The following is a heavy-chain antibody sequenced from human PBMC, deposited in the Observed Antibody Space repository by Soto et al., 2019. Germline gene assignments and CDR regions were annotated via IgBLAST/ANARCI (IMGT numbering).Heavy chain of an antibody. J-gene: IGHJ5*02. Sequence: SETLSLTCAVSGGSISSGGYSWRWLRPPPGTGLEWIGYIYHSGSTDYDPSLKSRVTIAVDRSKNQFSLKLSSVTAADTAVYYWAREGITMVRGVIIGRNWFDPWGQGTLVTVS. CDR2: IYHSGST. CDR3: AREGITMVRGVIIGRNWFDP. D-gene: IGHD3-10*01. V-gene: IGHV4-30-2*01. CDR1: GGSISSGGYS.